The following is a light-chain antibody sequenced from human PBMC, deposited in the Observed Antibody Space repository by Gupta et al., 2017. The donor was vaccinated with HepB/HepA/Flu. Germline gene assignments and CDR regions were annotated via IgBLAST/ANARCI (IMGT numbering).Light chain of an antibody. J-gene: IGLJ1*01. Sequence: SVLTQPPSSPATPGPRVTVSCSGRSSNIGSNYVSWYQQFPGTPPKLLIYRNNQRPSGVPDRFSDSKSGTSASLAISGLRSDDEADYYCATWDDSLSGYVFGNGTNVTVL. CDR1: SSNIGSNY. CDR3: ATWDDSLSGYV. V-gene: IGLV1-47*01. CDR2: RNN.